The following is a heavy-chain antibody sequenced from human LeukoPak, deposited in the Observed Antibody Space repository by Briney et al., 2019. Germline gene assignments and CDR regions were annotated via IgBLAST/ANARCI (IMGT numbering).Heavy chain of an antibody. CDR2: ISSSSSYI. Sequence: GGSLRLSCAASGFTFSSYSMNWVRQAPGKGLEWVSSISSSSSYIYYADSVKGRFTISRDNAKNSLYLHINSLRSEDTAVYYCARLGPGMNFFYFDYWGQGTLVTVFS. V-gene: IGHV3-21*01. CDR3: ARLGPGMNFFYFDY. D-gene: IGHD3-10*01. CDR1: GFTFSSYS. J-gene: IGHJ4*02.